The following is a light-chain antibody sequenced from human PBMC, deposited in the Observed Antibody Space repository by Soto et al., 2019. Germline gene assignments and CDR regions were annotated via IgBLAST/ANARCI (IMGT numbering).Light chain of an antibody. CDR1: SSDVGGYNY. Sequence: QSALTQPASASGSPGQSVTISCTGTSSDVGGYNYVSWYQQHPGKAPKLMIYEVSKRPSGVPDRFSGSKSGNTASLTVSGLQAEDEADYYCSSYAGSNNLWVFGGGTKVTVL. V-gene: IGLV2-8*01. CDR2: EVS. CDR3: SSYAGSNNLWV. J-gene: IGLJ3*02.